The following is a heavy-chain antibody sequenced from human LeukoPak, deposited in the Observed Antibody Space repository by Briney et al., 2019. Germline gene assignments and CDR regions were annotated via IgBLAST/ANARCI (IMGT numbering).Heavy chain of an antibody. D-gene: IGHD5-12*01. V-gene: IGHV4-34*01. CDR2: INHSGST. CDR1: GGSFSGYY. Sequence: PSETLSPTCAVYGGSFSGYYWSWIRQPPGKGLEWIGEINHSGSTNYNPSLKSRVTIPVDTSKNQFSLKLSSVTAADTAVYYCARGTIVATIGLWGQGTLVTVSS. J-gene: IGHJ4*02. CDR3: ARGTIVATIGL.